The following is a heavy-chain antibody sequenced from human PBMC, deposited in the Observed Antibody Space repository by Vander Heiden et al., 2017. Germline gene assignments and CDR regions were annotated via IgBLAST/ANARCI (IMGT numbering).Heavy chain of an antibody. J-gene: IGHJ5*02. CDR1: GFTFSNAW. D-gene: IGHD3-10*02. CDR2: IKSRSDGGTT. CDR3: TTVFTFNWFDP. V-gene: IGHV3-15*07. Sequence: EVQLVESGGGLVKPGGSLRLSCSASGFTFSNAWMNWVRQAPGKGLEWVGRIKSRSDGGTTDYAAPVKGRFTISRDDSKNTLYLQMNSLKTEDTAVYYCTTVFTFNWFDPWGQGTLVTVSS.